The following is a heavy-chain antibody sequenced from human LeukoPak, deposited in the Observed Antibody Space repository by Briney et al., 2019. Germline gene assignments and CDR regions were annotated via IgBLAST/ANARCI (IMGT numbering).Heavy chain of an antibody. J-gene: IGHJ4*01. D-gene: IGHD3-22*01. CDR1: GFTFSSYA. V-gene: IGHV3-23*01. CDR2: MSCSGCSI. CDR3: AKEGFDTSGYYSGCFDD. Sequence: GGSLRLSCAASGFTFSSYAMSWVRQAPGKGLEWVSAMSCSGCSIYYADSVKGRFTISRDNSTHTLHLHINRPEAEDTAVYYCAKEGFDTSGYYSGCFDDWGQGTPVTVSS.